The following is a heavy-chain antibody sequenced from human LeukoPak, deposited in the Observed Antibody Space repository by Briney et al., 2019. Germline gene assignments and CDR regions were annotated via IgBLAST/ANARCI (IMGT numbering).Heavy chain of an antibody. CDR1: GGSFSGYY. Sequence: PSETLSLTCAVYGGSFSGYYWSWIRQPPGKGLEWIGEINHSGSTNYNPSLKSRVTISVDTSKNQFSLKLSSVTAADTAVYYCARAVHSGYDNPYYYYGMDVWGQGTTVTVSS. D-gene: IGHD5-12*01. CDR2: INHSGST. J-gene: IGHJ6*02. V-gene: IGHV4-34*01. CDR3: ARAVHSGYDNPYYYYGMDV.